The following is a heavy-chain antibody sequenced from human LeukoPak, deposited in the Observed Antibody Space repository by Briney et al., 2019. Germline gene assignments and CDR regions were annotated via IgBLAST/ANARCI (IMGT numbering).Heavy chain of an antibody. D-gene: IGHD3-10*01. V-gene: IGHV3-48*03. Sequence: GGSLRLSCAASGFTFSNSEMNWVRQAPGKGLEWLSYISGSGNTIFYADSVKGRFTISRDNAKDSLYLQMNSLGAEDTAVYFCARTARGSGRYFPYYFDNCGQGILVTVSS. J-gene: IGHJ4*02. CDR1: GFTFSNSE. CDR3: ARTARGSGRYFPYYFDN. CDR2: ISGSGNTI.